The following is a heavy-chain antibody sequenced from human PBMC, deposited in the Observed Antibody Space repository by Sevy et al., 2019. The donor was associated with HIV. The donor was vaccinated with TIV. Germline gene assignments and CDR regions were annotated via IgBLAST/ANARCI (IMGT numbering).Heavy chain of an antibody. CDR3: AGGSGRYNDAFDI. CDR2: ISSLSSYT. Sequence: GSLRLSCAASGFTFSNYYMSWIHQAPGKGLEWVSYISSLSSYTNFADSVKGRFTISRDNAKNSLYLQMKSLRAEDTAVYYCAGGSGRYNDAFDIWGQGTMVTVSS. V-gene: IGHV3-11*06. CDR1: GFTFSNYY. J-gene: IGHJ3*02. D-gene: IGHD1-26*01.